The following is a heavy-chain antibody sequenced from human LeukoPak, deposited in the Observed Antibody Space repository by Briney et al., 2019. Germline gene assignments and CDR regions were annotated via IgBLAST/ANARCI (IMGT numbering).Heavy chain of an antibody. J-gene: IGHJ4*02. Sequence: SETLSLTCAVYGGSFSGYYWSWIRQPPGKGLEWIGEINHSVSTNYNPSLKSRVTISVDTSKNQFSLKLSSVTAADTAVYYCARPRGYSYGYAFDYWGQGTLVTVSS. V-gene: IGHV4-34*01. D-gene: IGHD5-18*01. CDR3: ARPRGYSYGYAFDY. CDR2: INHSVST. CDR1: GGSFSGYY.